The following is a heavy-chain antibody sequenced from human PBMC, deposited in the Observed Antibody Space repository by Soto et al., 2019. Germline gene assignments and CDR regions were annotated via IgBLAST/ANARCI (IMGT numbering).Heavy chain of an antibody. J-gene: IGHJ6*02. CDR3: ATDSRRYTSSVGFYNGMDV. V-gene: IGHV4-31*03. Sequence: LSLTCNVSGGSITRGGYYWTWIRQHPGKGLEWIGYIYNSGSRYYNPSLKSRLTISMDTSNNQFSLRMTSVTAADTAIYYCATDSRRYTSSVGFYNGMDVWGQGTTVTVSS. D-gene: IGHD6-6*01. CDR2: IYNSGSR. CDR1: GGSITRGGYY.